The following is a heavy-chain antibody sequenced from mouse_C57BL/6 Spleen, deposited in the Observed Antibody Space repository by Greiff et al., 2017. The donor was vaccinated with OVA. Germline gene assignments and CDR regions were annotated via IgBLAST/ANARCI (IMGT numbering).Heavy chain of an antibody. Sequence: VKLQQSGPELVKPGASVKISCKASGYAFSSSWMNWVKQRPGKGLEWIGRIYPGDGDTNYNGKFKGKATLTADKSSSTAYMQLSSLTSEDSAVYFCARVDYDYDVWFAYWGQGTLVTVSA. CDR2: IYPGDGDT. D-gene: IGHD2-4*01. CDR3: ARVDYDYDVWFAY. V-gene: IGHV1-82*01. J-gene: IGHJ3*01. CDR1: GYAFSSSW.